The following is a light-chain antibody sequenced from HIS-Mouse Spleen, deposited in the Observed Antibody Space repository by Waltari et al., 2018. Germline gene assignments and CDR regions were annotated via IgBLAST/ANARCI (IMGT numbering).Light chain of an antibody. Sequence: SYELTQPPSVSVSPGQTARITCPGDALPNKYAYWYQQKSGQAPVLVIYEDSKRPSGIPERFSGSSSGTIATLTISGAQVEDEADYYCYSTDSSGNHRVFGGGTKLTVL. J-gene: IGLJ2*01. CDR1: ALPNKY. V-gene: IGLV3-10*01. CDR3: YSTDSSGNHRV. CDR2: EDS.